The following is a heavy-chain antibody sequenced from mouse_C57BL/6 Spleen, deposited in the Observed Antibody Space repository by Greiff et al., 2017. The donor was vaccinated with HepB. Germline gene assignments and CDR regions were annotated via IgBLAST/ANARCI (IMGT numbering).Heavy chain of an antibody. CDR2: INPNNGGT. CDR3: ARDYGNDAAMDY. D-gene: IGHD2-2*01. Sequence: EVQLQQSGPELVKPGASVKMSCKASGYTFTDYNMHWVKQSHGKSLEWIGYINPNNGGTSYNQKFKGKATLTVNKSSSTAYMELRSLTSEAAAVYYCARDYGNDAAMDYWGQGTSVTVSS. CDR1: GYTFTDYN. V-gene: IGHV1-22*01. J-gene: IGHJ4*01.